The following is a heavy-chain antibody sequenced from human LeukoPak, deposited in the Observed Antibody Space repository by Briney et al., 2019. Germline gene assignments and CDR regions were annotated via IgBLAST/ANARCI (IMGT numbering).Heavy chain of an antibody. CDR3: AKDVVLGTVTLFDY. Sequence: PGGSLRLSCAASGFTFSSYAMSWVRQAPGKGLEWVSAISGSGGSTYYADSVKGRFTTSRDNSKNTLYLQMNSLRAEDTAVYYCAKDVVLGTVTLFDYWGQGTLVTVSS. CDR1: GFTFSSYA. J-gene: IGHJ4*02. CDR2: ISGSGGST. V-gene: IGHV3-23*01. D-gene: IGHD4-11*01.